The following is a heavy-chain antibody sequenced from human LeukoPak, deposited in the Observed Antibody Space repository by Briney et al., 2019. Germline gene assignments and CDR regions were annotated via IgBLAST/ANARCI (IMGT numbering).Heavy chain of an antibody. CDR3: VKGGSGTSNARWFDP. D-gene: IGHD3-10*01. CDR1: GFTFSSYA. V-gene: IGHV3-23*01. Sequence: GGSLRLSCAASGFTFSSYAMSWVRQAPGKGLEWVSAISGSGGSTYYADSVKGRFTISRDNSKNTMYLQMNSLRAEDTAVYFCVKGGSGTSNARWFDPWGQGTLVTVSS. J-gene: IGHJ5*02. CDR2: ISGSGGST.